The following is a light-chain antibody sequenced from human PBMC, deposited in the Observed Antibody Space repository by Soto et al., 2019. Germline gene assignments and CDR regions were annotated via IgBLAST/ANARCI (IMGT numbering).Light chain of an antibody. CDR1: QSIGND. V-gene: IGKV3-15*01. CDR3: QQRDDLYT. J-gene: IGKJ2*01. Sequence: EVVMTQSPATLSVSPGERATLSCRASQSIGNDLAWYQQKPGQAPRLLIYGASSRATDIPARFSGSGSGTEFSLTISSLQSEDFAVYYCQQRDDLYTFGQGTKLQIK. CDR2: GAS.